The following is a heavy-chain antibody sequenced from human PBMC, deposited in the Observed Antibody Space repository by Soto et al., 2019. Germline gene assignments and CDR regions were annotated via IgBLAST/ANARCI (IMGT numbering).Heavy chain of an antibody. CDR3: AKDIRASSSTRSGDY. V-gene: IGHV3-23*01. J-gene: IGHJ4*02. CDR1: GFTFSSYA. Sequence: EVQLLESGGGLVQPGGSLRLSCAASGFTFSSYAMSWVRQAPGKGLEWVSAISGSGGSTDYADSVKGRFTISRDNSKNTLYLQMNSLRAEDTAVYYCAKDIRASSSTRSGDYWGQGTLVTVSS. D-gene: IGHD6-6*01. CDR2: ISGSGGST.